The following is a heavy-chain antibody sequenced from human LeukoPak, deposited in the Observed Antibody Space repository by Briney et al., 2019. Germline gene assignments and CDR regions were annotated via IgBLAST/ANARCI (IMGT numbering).Heavy chain of an antibody. V-gene: IGHV3-48*03. J-gene: IGHJ4*02. CDR1: AFTFSNYE. D-gene: IGHD2/OR15-2a*01. Sequence: GGSLRLSCAASAFTFSNYEMNWVRQPPGKGLEWVSYISDGGETAYYADSVKGRFTISRNNAQNSLFLQMDSLRAEDTAVYYCARLLNSHYFDYWGQGALVTVPS. CDR2: ISDGGETA. CDR3: ARLLNSHYFDY.